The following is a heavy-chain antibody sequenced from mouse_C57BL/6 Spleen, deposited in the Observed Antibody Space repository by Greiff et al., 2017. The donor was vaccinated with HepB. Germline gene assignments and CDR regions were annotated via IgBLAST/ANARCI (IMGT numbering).Heavy chain of an antibody. CDR2: IYPRDGST. CDR1: GYTFTDHT. D-gene: IGHD2-2*01. J-gene: IGHJ4*01. CDR3: ARRKDYGYDYAMDY. V-gene: IGHV1-78*01. Sequence: LVESDAELVKPGASVKISCKVSGYTFTDHTIHWMKQRPEQGLEWIGYIYPRDGSTKYNEKFKGKATLTADKSSSTAYMQLNSLTSEDSAVYFCARRKDYGYDYAMDYWGQGTSVTVSS.